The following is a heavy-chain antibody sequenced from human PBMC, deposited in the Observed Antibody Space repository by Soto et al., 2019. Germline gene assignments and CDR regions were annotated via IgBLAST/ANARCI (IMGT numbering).Heavy chain of an antibody. CDR3: ARDGSTSWYSYDYHGMDV. V-gene: IGHV3-7*05. J-gene: IGHJ6*02. Sequence: EVQLVESGGGLVQPGGSLRLSCAASGFTFRTYWLSWVRQVPGKGLEWVANINLDGSVKNYVDSVKGRFTISRDNARNSLYLQMSSLRAEDTALYYCARDGSTSWYSYDYHGMDVWVQGTTVTVSS. CDR2: INLDGSVK. CDR1: GFTFRTYW. D-gene: IGHD5-18*01.